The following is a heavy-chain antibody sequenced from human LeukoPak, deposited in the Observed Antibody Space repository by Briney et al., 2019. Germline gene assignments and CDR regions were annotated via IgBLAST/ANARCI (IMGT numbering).Heavy chain of an antibody. CDR1: GFTFSSYA. CDR2: ISGSGGST. Sequence: GGSLRLSCAASGFTFSSYAMSWVRQAPGRGLEWVSAISGSGGSTYYADSVKGRFTISRDNSKNTLYLQMNSLRAEDTAVYYCAKGSGEFVDYFDYWGQGTLVTVSS. D-gene: IGHD3-10*01. V-gene: IGHV3-23*01. CDR3: AKGSGEFVDYFDY. J-gene: IGHJ4*02.